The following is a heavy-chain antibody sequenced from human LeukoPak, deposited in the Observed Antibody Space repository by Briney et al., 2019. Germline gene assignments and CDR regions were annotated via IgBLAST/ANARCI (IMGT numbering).Heavy chain of an antibody. Sequence: SVKVSCKASGGTFSSYAISWVRQAPGQGLEWMGGIIPIFGTANYAQKFQGRVTITTDESTSTAYMELSSLRSEDTAVYYCATVPHDSSGYLYYFDYWGQGTLVTVSS. V-gene: IGHV1-69*05. CDR3: ATVPHDSSGYLYYFDY. CDR2: IIPIFGTA. J-gene: IGHJ4*02. D-gene: IGHD3-22*01. CDR1: GGTFSSYA.